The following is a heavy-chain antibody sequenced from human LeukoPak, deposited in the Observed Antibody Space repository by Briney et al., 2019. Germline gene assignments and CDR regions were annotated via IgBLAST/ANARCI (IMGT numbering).Heavy chain of an antibody. D-gene: IGHD2-15*01. J-gene: IGHJ6*03. CDR3: TRVPEQCSGGNCYGLSYMDA. V-gene: IGHV3-74*03. CDR1: GFNFRTYW. CDR2: VDGHGRGT. Sequence: GGSLRLSCAASGFNFRTYWMLWVRQVPGKGLVWVSRVDGHGRGTKYAASVEGRFTISRDNAKNTLYLQMNSLRVEDSAVYYCTRVPEQCSGGNCYGLSYMDAWGKGTTVTVSS.